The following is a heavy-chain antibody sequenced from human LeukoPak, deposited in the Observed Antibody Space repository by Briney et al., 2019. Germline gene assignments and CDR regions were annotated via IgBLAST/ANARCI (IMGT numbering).Heavy chain of an antibody. CDR1: GHWLDELS. D-gene: IGHD1-26*01. Sequence: ASVKVSCLVSGHWLDELSMHWARQAPGKRLEWTGGFVAKDKYRMYAEQSKGKVTIIDDASPEQEYMDLRDLRAEGTAVYYCAPDPGYGEYAEGWLDSWGQGTLVIVSS. CDR3: APDPGYGEYAEGWLDS. J-gene: IGHJ5*01. CDR2: FVAKDKYR. V-gene: IGHV1-24*01.